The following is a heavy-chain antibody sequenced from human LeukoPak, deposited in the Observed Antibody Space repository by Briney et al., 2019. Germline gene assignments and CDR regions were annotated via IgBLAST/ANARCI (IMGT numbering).Heavy chain of an antibody. CDR1: GYTFTSYG. Sequence: ASVKVSCKASGYTFTSYGISWVRQAPGQGLEWMGWISAYNGNTNYAQKFQGRVTITADESTSTAYMELSSLRSEDTAVYYCARDRTCSGGSCAIWGSLDYWGQGTLVTVSS. V-gene: IGHV1-18*01. D-gene: IGHD2-15*01. J-gene: IGHJ4*02. CDR2: ISAYNGNT. CDR3: ARDRTCSGGSCAIWGSLDY.